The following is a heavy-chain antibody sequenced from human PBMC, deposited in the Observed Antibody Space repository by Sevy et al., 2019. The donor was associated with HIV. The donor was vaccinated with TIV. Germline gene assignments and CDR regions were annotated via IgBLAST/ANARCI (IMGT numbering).Heavy chain of an antibody. CDR2: IRYDGSTK. Sequence: GGSLRLSCAASGFTFRSYGMHWVRQAPGKGLEWVTFIRYDGSTKYYADSVKGRFTISRDNSKNTAFLQMNSLRSEDTAVYYCAKGLGMVQGALLSDDVWGQGTMVTVSS. J-gene: IGHJ3*01. V-gene: IGHV3-30*02. CDR3: AKGLGMVQGALLSDDV. D-gene: IGHD3-10*01. CDR1: GFTFRSYG.